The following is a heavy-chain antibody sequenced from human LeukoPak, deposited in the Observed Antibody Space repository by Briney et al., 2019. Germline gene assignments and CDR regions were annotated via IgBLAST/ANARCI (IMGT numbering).Heavy chain of an antibody. CDR3: AKNDGNIWQPHS. CDR2: MSTDGSQ. CDR1: GFTFSNFV. Sequence: GGSLRLSCSTSGFTFSNFVMQWVRQTPGKGLEYVSVMSTDGSQYYPDSVKGRFTIFRDNSKNTLYFQMNSLRPEDTAIYYCAKNDGNIWQPHSWGQGTLVTVSS. V-gene: IGHV3-64D*06. J-gene: IGHJ4*02.